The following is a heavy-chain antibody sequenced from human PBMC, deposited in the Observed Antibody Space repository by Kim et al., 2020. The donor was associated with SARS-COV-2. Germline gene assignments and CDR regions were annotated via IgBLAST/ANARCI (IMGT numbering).Heavy chain of an antibody. D-gene: IGHD2-2*01. CDR3: ARDLYYCSSTSCYEGNDAFDI. J-gene: IGHJ3*02. CDR1: GFTFSSYS. Sequence: GGSLRLSCAASGFTFSSYSMNWVRQAPGKGLEWVSSISSSSSYIYYADSVKGRFTISRDNAKNSLYLQMNSLRAEDTAVYYCARDLYYCSSTSCYEGNDAFDIWGQGTMVTVSS. V-gene: IGHV3-21*01. CDR2: ISSSSSYI.